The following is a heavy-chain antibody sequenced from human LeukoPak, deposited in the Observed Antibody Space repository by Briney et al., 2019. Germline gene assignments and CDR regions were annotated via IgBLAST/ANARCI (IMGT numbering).Heavy chain of an antibody. CDR3: ARLGSGNAFDI. CDR2: IYHSGST. V-gene: IGHV4-30-2*01. D-gene: IGHD3-10*01. CDR1: GGSISSGGYS. J-gene: IGHJ3*02. Sequence: PSQTLSLTCAVSGGSISSGGYSWSWIRQPPGKGLEWIGYIYHSGSTYYNPSLKSRVTISVDRSKNQFSLKLSSVTAADTAVYYCARLGSGNAFDIWGQGTMVTVPS.